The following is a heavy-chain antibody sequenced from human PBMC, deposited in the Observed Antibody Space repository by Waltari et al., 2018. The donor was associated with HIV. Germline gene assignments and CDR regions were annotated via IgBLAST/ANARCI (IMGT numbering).Heavy chain of an antibody. CDR1: GYNFGNYG. CDR3: ARAGDNWNAEHDY. V-gene: IGHV1-18*04. J-gene: IGHJ4*02. Sequence: QVQLVQSGVEVKKPGASVKVSCKASGYNFGNYGISWVRQAPGQGLEWMGWISAYSGNTKYGQKYQGRVTRTTATATSAAYMELRSLTSDDTAIYYGARAGDNWNAEHDYWGQGTLVTVSS. CDR2: ISAYSGNT. D-gene: IGHD1-20*01.